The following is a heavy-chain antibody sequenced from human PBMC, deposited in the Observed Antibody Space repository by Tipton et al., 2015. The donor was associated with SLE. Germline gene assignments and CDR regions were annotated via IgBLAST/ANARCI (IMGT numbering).Heavy chain of an antibody. J-gene: IGHJ4*02. Sequence: LRLSCTVSGGSISSYYWSWIRQPAGKGLEWIGRIYTSGSTNYNPSLKSRVTMSVDTSKNQFSLKLSSVTAADTAVYYCAGAWQGYCSGGTCYVLDYWGQGTLVTVSS. D-gene: IGHD2-15*01. CDR1: GGSISSYY. CDR2: IYTSGST. CDR3: AGAWQGYCSGGTCYVLDY. V-gene: IGHV4-4*07.